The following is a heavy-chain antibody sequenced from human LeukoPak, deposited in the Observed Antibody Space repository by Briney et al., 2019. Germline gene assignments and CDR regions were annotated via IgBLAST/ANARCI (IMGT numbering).Heavy chain of an antibody. CDR2: MNPNSGNT. Sequence: ASVKVSCKASGYTFTSYDINWVRQATGQGLEWMGWMNPNSGNTGYAQKFQGRVTITRNTSISTAYMELSSLRSEDTAVYYCARSSGSGWYYYYYYMDVWGKGTTVTVSS. CDR3: ARSSGSGWYYYYYYMDV. J-gene: IGHJ6*03. D-gene: IGHD6-19*01. CDR1: GYTFTSYD. V-gene: IGHV1-8*03.